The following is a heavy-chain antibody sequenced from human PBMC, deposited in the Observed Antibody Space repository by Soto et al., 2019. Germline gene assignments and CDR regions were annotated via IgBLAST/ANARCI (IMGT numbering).Heavy chain of an antibody. CDR2: IYHSGST. CDR1: GGSISSGGYS. Sequence: TLSLTCAVSGGSISSGGYSWSWIRQPPGKGLEWIGYIYHSGSTYYNPSLKSRVTISVDRSKNQFSLKLSSVTAADTAVYYCARGGVDYYDSSGYYFSPYYFDYWDQGTLVTVSS. CDR3: ARGGVDYYDSSGYYFSPYYFDY. V-gene: IGHV4-30-2*01. D-gene: IGHD3-22*01. J-gene: IGHJ4*02.